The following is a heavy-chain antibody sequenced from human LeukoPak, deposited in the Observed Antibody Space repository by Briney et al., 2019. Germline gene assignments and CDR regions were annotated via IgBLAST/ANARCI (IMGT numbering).Heavy chain of an antibody. Sequence: SETLSLTCTVSGGSISSGGYYWSWIRQHPGKGLEWIGYIYYSGSTYYNPSLKSRVTISVDTSKNQFSLKLSSVTAADTAVYYCAREVDCSGGSCYHFDYWGQGTLVTVSS. CDR1: GGSISSGGYY. J-gene: IGHJ4*02. D-gene: IGHD2-15*01. CDR2: IYYSGST. V-gene: IGHV4-31*03. CDR3: AREVDCSGGSCYHFDY.